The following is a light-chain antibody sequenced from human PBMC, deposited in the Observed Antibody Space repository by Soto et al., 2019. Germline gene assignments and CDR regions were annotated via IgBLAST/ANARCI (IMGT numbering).Light chain of an antibody. V-gene: IGLV2-14*01. J-gene: IGLJ1*01. CDR1: SSDVGGYND. CDR3: SSYTSSTAYV. Sequence: QSVLTQPASVSGSPAQSTTISCTGTSSDVGGYNDVSWCQLHPGKAPKRIVYEVSNRPSGVPNRLSGSKSGNTASLTTSGLQAVDEADYYCSSYTSSTAYVFGTGTKVTV. CDR2: EVS.